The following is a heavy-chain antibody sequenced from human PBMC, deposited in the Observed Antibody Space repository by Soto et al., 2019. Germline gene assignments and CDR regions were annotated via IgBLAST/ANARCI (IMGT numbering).Heavy chain of an antibody. D-gene: IGHD3-10*01. CDR1: GGSISSYY. CDR3: ARGVMVRGVIILRYYGMDV. Sequence: PSETLSLTCTVSGGSISSYYWSWIRQPPGKGLEWIGYIYYSGSTNYNPSLKSRVTISVDTSKNQFSLKLSSVTAADTAVYYCARGVMVRGVIILRYYGMDVWGQGTTVTVSS. CDR2: IYYSGST. J-gene: IGHJ6*02. V-gene: IGHV4-59*01.